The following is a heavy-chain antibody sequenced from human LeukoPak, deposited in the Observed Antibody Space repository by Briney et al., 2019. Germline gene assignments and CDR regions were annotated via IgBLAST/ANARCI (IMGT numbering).Heavy chain of an antibody. D-gene: IGHD1-26*01. CDR2: ISSSNSYI. CDR1: GFTFSNYW. J-gene: IGHJ4*02. CDR3: ATGGVGATSPLFIDY. Sequence: PGGSLRLSCAASGFTFSNYWLSWVRQAPGKGLEWVSFISSSNSYIYHADSVKGRFTISRDNAKNSLFLQMNSLRAEDTAAYYCATGGVGATSPLFIDYWGQGTLVTVSS. V-gene: IGHV3-21*01.